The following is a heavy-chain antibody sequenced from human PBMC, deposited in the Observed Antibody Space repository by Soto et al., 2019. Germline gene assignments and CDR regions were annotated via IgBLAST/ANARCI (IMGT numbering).Heavy chain of an antibody. V-gene: IGHV4-4*07. CDR2: IYATGTT. Sequence: KPSETLSLPCTVSRASISGFYWSWIRKSAGKGLEWIGRIYATGTTDYNPSLKSRVMMSVDTSKKQFSLKLRSVTAADTAVYYCVRDGTKTLRDWFDPWGQGISVTSPQ. CDR1: RASISGFY. CDR3: VRDGTKTLRDWFDP. D-gene: IGHD1-1*01. J-gene: IGHJ5*02.